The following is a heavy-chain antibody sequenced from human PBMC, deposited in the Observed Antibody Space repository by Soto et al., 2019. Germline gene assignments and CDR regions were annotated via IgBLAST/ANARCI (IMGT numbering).Heavy chain of an antibody. CDR1: GGSFSGYY. CDR2: INHSGST. D-gene: IGHD3-10*01. Sequence: ETLSLTCAVYGGSFSGYYWSWIRQPPGKGLEWIGEINHSGSTNYNPSLKSRVTISVDTSKNQFSLKLSSVTAADTAVYYCARKVRGVIDYWGQGTLVTVSS. J-gene: IGHJ4*02. CDR3: ARKVRGVIDY. V-gene: IGHV4-34*01.